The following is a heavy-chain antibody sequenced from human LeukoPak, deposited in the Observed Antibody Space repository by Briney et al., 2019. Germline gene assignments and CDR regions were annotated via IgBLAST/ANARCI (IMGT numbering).Heavy chain of an antibody. CDR1: GGSISSYY. J-gene: IGHJ3*02. CDR3: ARDERRSNAFDI. V-gene: IGHV4-59*12. CDR2: IYYSGST. D-gene: IGHD5/OR15-5a*01. Sequence: PSETLSPTCTVSGGSISSYYWSWIRQPPGKGLEWIGYIYYSGSTYYNPSLKSRVTISVDTSKNQFSLKLSSVTAADTAVYYCARDERRSNAFDIWGQGTMVTVSS.